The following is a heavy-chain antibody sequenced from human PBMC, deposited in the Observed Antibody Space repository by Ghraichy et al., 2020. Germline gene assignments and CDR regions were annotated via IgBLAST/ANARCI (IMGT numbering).Heavy chain of an antibody. J-gene: IGHJ4*01. V-gene: IGHV3-23*01. CDR3: AKVHDYSDSSGLYSGEVKYYFDF. D-gene: IGHD3-22*01. CDR2: ISGSGGNT. Sequence: WVSTISGSGGNTYYADSVKGRFTISRDNSKNTLYLQMNSLRDEDTGVYYGAKVHDYSDSSGLYSGEVKYYFDFWC.